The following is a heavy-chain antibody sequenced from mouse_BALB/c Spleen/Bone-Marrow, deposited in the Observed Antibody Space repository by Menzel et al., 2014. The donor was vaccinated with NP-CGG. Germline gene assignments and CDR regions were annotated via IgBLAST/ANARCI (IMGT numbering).Heavy chain of an antibody. CDR1: GFTFSSYG. CDR3: ARRGIYYDYLYDTDY. D-gene: IGHD2-4*01. J-gene: IGHJ4*01. Sequence: EVKLMESGGGLVQPGGSLKLSCAASGFTFSSYGMSWVRQTPDKRLELVATINGNGGSTYYPDSVKGRFTISRDNAKNTLYLQMSSLKSEDTAMYYCARRGIYYDYLYDTDYWGQGTSATVSS. V-gene: IGHV5-6-3*01. CDR2: INGNGGST.